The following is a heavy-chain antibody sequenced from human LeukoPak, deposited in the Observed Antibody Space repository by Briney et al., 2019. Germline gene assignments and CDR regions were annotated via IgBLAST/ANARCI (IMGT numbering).Heavy chain of an antibody. V-gene: IGHV4-59*08. D-gene: IGHD4-17*01. J-gene: IGHJ4*02. Sequence: SSETLSLTCTVSGGSISSYYWSWIRQPPGKGLEWIGYIYYSGSTNYNPSLKSRVTISVDTSKNQSSLKLSSVTAADTAVYYCASASFYGDYTPLSFDYWGQGTLVTVSS. CDR3: ASASFYGDYTPLSFDY. CDR1: GGSISSYY. CDR2: IYYSGST.